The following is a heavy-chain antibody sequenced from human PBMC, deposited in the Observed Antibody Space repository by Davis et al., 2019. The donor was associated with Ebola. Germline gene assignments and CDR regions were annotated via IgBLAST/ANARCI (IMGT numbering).Heavy chain of an antibody. CDR3: ARQWIQLWGDAFDI. CDR1: GFTFSDYY. J-gene: IGHJ3*02. CDR2: IKQDGSEK. V-gene: IGHV3-7*01. Sequence: GESLKISCAASGFTFSDYYMSWIRQAPGKGLEWVANIKQDGSEKYYVDSVKGRFTISRDNAKNSLYLQMNSLRAEDTAVYYCARQWIQLWGDAFDIWGQGTMVTVSS. D-gene: IGHD5-18*01.